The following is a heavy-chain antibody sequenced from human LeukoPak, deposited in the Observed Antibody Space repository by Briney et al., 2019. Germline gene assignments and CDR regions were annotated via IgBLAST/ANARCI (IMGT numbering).Heavy chain of an antibody. CDR1: GGTFSSYA. J-gene: IGHJ6*03. V-gene: IGHV1-69*06. CDR3: ARDSGIALNYYYYRDV. D-gene: IGHD6-13*01. Sequence: SVKVSCKASGGTFSSYAISWVRQAPGQGLEWMGGIIPIFGTANYAQKFQGRVTITADKSTSTAYMELSSLRSEDTAVYYCARDSGIALNYYYYRDVWGKGTTVTVSS. CDR2: IIPIFGTA.